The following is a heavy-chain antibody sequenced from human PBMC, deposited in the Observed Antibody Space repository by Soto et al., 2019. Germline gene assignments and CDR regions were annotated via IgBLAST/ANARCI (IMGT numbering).Heavy chain of an antibody. CDR1: GYTFTSYD. D-gene: IGHD6-19*01. J-gene: IGHJ4*02. V-gene: IGHV1-8*01. CDR3: ARSGIAVAGTRLD. CDR2: MNPNSGNT. Sequence: ASVKVSCKASGYTFTSYDINWVRQATGQGLEWMGWMNPNSGNTGYAQKFQGRVTMTRNTSISTAYMELSSLRSEGTAVYYCARSGIAVAGTRLDWGQGTLVTVSS.